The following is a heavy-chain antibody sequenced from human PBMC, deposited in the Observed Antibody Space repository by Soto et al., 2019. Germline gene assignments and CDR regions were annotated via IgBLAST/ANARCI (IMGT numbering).Heavy chain of an antibody. Sequence: VQLVQSGAEVKKPGASVKVSCKASGYTFTNNAIHWVRQAPGQRLEWLGWLNAGNSNREYSQKFQGRIIMTKDTSASTAYMELSSLISEDTAVYYCARGYDFVWGSYRSDAFDIWGQGTMVPVSS. CDR2: LNAGNSNR. V-gene: IGHV1-3*01. J-gene: IGHJ3*02. CDR1: GYTFTNNA. D-gene: IGHD3-16*02. CDR3: ARGYDFVWGSYRSDAFDI.